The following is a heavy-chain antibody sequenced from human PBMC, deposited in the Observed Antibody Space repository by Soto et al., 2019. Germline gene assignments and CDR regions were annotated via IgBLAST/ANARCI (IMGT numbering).Heavy chain of an antibody. CDR2: FKPTGGGST. CDR1: GYTFSGYY. J-gene: IGHJ6*04. Sequence: ASVKFSCKPSGYTFSGYYVHWVRQAPGQGLEWMGVFKPTGGGSTSYAQRFQGRVTVTRDTSTSTVYKELGSRRFDDTAVYFCLSDCGAQGYMDVWGKGTMVTVSS. CDR3: LSDCGAQGYMDV. D-gene: IGHD2-21*01. V-gene: IGHV1-46*01.